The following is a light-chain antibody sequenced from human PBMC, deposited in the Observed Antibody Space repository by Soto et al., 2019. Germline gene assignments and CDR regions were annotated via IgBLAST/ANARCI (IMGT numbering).Light chain of an antibody. Sequence: EIVLTQSPATLSFSPGERATLSCRASQSVDKYLVWYQQKPGQAPRLLIYDASSRATGIPARFSGSGSGTDFSLTITRLEPEDVVDYYWQHHTNCPLTFGGGTKLEIK. CDR2: DAS. J-gene: IGKJ4*01. CDR1: QSVDKY. V-gene: IGKV3-11*01. CDR3: QHHTNCPLT.